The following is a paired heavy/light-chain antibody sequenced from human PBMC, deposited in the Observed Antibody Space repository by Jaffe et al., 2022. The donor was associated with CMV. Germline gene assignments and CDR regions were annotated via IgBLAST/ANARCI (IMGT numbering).Heavy chain of an antibody. D-gene: IGHD6-13*01. CDR2: IWYDGSNK. Sequence: QVQLVESGGGVVQPGRSLRLSCAASGFTFSSYGMHWVRQAPGKGLEWVAVIWYDGSNKYYADSVKGRFTISRDNSKNTLYLQMNSLRAEDTAVYYCARGTQYTIRSRLTPARYYMDVWGKGTTVTVSS. CDR1: GFTFSSYG. J-gene: IGHJ6*03. V-gene: IGHV3-33*08. CDR3: ARGTQYTIRSRLTPARYYMDV.
Light chain of an antibody. Sequence: DIQMTQSPSSLSASVGDRVTITCRASQSISSYLNWYQQKPGKAPKLLIYAASSLQSGVPSRFSGSGSGTDFTLTISSLQPEDFATYYCQQSYSTPPTFGPGTKVDIK. CDR2: AAS. CDR1: QSISSY. J-gene: IGKJ3*01. CDR3: QQSYSTPPT. V-gene: IGKV1-39*01.